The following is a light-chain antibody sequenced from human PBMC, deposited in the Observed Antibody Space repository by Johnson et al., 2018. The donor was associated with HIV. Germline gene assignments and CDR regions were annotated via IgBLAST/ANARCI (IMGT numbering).Light chain of an antibody. J-gene: IGLJ1*01. CDR3: GTWDSSLSAHYV. Sequence: QSVLTQPPSASGPPGQRVTISCSGSSSNIGSNTVNWYQQLPGTAPKLLIYRNNQRPSGVPDRFSGSKSGTSATLGITGLQTADEADYYCGTWDSSLSAHYVFGTGTKVTVL. V-gene: IGLV1-44*01. CDR1: SSNIGSNT. CDR2: RNN.